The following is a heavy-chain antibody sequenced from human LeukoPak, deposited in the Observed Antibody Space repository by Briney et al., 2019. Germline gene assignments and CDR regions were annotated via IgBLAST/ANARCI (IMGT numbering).Heavy chain of an antibody. J-gene: IGHJ3*02. D-gene: IGHD3-22*01. CDR1: GFTFSSYA. V-gene: IGHV3-23*01. Sequence: GGSLRLSCAASGFTFSSYAMSWVRQAPGKGLERVSAISGSGGSTYYADSVKGRFTISRDNSKNALYLQMNSLRAEDTAVYYCARAYYYDSSGYSDDAFDIWGQGTMVTVSS. CDR2: ISGSGGST. CDR3: ARAYYYDSSGYSDDAFDI.